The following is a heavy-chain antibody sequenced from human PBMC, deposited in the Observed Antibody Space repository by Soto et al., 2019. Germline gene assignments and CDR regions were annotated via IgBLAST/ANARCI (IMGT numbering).Heavy chain of an antibody. CDR2: INAGNGNT. V-gene: IGHV1-3*01. CDR1: PYTFTSYA. J-gene: IGHJ4*02. D-gene: IGHD3-22*01. Sequence: SVKVSCNASPYTFTSYAMHWVRQAPGQRLEWMGWINAGNGNTKYSQKFQGSVTITRDTSASTAYMELSSLRSEDTAVYYCARDLKAIVVDLGYWGQGTLVTVSS. CDR3: ARDLKAIVVDLGY.